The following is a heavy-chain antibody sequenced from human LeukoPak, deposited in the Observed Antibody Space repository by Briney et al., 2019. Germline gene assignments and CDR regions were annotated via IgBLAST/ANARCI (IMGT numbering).Heavy chain of an antibody. J-gene: IGHJ4*02. Sequence: GGSLRLSCAASGFTFSSYEINWVRQAPGKGLEWVSYISSSGTMKYYADSVKGRFTISRDNAKNSLYLQMNSLRAEDTAVSYCARTPIVVLPSAIYFDFWGQGTLVTVSS. CDR3: ARTPIVVLPSAIYFDF. CDR2: ISSSGTMK. CDR1: GFTFSSYE. D-gene: IGHD2-2*01. V-gene: IGHV3-48*03.